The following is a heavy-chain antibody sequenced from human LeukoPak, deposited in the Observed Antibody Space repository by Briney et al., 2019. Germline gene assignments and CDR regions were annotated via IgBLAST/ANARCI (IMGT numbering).Heavy chain of an antibody. CDR1: GGSISSYY. D-gene: IGHD6-19*01. CDR2: IYTSGST. CDR3: AGGYSSGWYVS. Sequence: PSETLSLTCTVSGGSISSYYWSWIRQPAGKGLELIGRIYTSGSTNYNPSLKIRVTMSVDTAKNQFSLKLTSVNAADTAVYYCAGGYSSGWYVSWGQGTLVTVSS. J-gene: IGHJ5*01. V-gene: IGHV4-4*07.